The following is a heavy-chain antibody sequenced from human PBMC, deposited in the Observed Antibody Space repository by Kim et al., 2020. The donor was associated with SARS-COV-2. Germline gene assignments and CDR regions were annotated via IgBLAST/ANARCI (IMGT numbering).Heavy chain of an antibody. CDR2: ISYDGRNK. Sequence: GGSLRLSCAASGLTFDDSAMNWVRQAPGKGLEWVAVISYDGRNKEYADSVKGRFSISRDNSKSTLSLQMNSLRVEDTGVYYCARGNYYESVSLSDYYNGMDVWGQGPTLTVSS. V-gene: IGHV3-30-3*01. CDR3: ARGNYYESVSLSDYYNGMDV. D-gene: IGHD3-10*01. CDR1: GLTFDDSA. J-gene: IGHJ6*02.